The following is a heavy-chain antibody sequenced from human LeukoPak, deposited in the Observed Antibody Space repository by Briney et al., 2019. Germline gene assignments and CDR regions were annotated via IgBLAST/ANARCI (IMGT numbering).Heavy chain of an antibody. CDR2: IKQDGSEN. J-gene: IGHJ4*02. CDR1: GFTFSSYW. Sequence: QPGGSLRLSCAASGFTFSSYWLSWVRPAPGTGLEWVAIIKQDGSENYFVDSVKGRFTISRDNATNSLYLQMNSLRVEDTAVYYCARDWNLSVPAADPFDFWGQGTLVTVSS. D-gene: IGHD2-2*01. V-gene: IGHV3-7*01. CDR3: ARDWNLSVPAADPFDF.